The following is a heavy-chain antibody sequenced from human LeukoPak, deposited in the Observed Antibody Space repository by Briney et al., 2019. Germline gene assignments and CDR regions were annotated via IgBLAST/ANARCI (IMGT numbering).Heavy chain of an antibody. CDR1: GFTFSSST. CDR3: AADGPADLFDGSEDPPRDAFEI. CDR2: IVVGSGNT. V-gene: IGHV1-58*02. D-gene: IGHD3-22*01. J-gene: IGHJ3*02. Sequence: SVKVSCKASGFTFSSSTMQWVRQARGQRPEWIGWIVVGSGNTNYAQKFQERVTISRDMSTSTAYMELSSLTSEDTAVFYCAADGPADLFDGSEDPPRDAFEIWGQGTMVTVSS.